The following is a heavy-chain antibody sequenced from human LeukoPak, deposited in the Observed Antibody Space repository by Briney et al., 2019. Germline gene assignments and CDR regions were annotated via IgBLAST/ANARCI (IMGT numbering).Heavy chain of an antibody. D-gene: IGHD3-22*01. V-gene: IGHV5-51*01. Sequence: GESLQISCKGSGYSFTSYWIGWVRQMPGKGLEWMGIIYPGDSDTRYSPSFQGQVTISADKSISTAYLQWSSLKASDTAMYYCARQYYYDSSGYYYPFDYWGQGTLVTVSS. CDR3: ARQYYYDSSGYYYPFDY. CDR2: IYPGDSDT. CDR1: GYSFTSYW. J-gene: IGHJ4*02.